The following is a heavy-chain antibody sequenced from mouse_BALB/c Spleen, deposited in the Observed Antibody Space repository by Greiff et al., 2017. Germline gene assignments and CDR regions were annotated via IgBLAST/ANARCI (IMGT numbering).Heavy chain of an antibody. J-gene: IGHJ2*01. Sequence: EVHLVESGGGLVQPGGSLKLSCAASGFTFSSYGMSWVRQTPDKRLELVATINSNGGSTYYPDSVKGRFTISRDNAKNTLYLQMSSLKSEDTAMYYCARDTTTVVGYWGQGTTLTVSS. V-gene: IGHV5-6-3*01. CDR2: INSNGGST. CDR1: GFTFSSYG. D-gene: IGHD1-1*01. CDR3: ARDTTTVVGY.